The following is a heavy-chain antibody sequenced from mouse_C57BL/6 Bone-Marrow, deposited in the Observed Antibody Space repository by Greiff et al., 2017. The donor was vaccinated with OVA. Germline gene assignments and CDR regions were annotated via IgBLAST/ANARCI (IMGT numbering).Heavy chain of an antibody. Sequence: ESGPGLVKPSQSLSLTCSVPGYSITSGYYWNWIRQFPGNKLEWMGYISYDGSNNYNPSLKNRISITRDTSKNQFFLKLNSVTTEDTATYYCARYDGYYGGFAYWGQGTLVTVSA. CDR2: ISYDGSN. D-gene: IGHD2-3*01. J-gene: IGHJ3*01. CDR1: GYSITSGYY. CDR3: ARYDGYYGGFAY. V-gene: IGHV3-6*01.